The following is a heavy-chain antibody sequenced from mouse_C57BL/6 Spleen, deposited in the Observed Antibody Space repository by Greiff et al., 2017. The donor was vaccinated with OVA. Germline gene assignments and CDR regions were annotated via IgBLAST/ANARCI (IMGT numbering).Heavy chain of an antibody. CDR2: IDPSDSET. Sequence: QVQLQQPGAELVRPGSSVKLSCKASGYTFTSYWMHWVKQRPIQGLEWIGNIDPSDSETHYNQKFKDKATLTVDKSSSTAYMQLSSLTSEDSSVYYCARSFITTVVGGFAYWGQGTLVTVSA. CDR3: ARSFITTVVGGFAY. D-gene: IGHD1-1*01. V-gene: IGHV1-52*01. J-gene: IGHJ3*01. CDR1: GYTFTSYW.